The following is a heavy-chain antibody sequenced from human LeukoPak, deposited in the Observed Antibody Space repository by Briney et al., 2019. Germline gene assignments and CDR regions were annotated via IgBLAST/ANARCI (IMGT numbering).Heavy chain of an antibody. CDR3: AKAMVRGVSMGRGFDY. V-gene: IGHV3-48*01. CDR1: GFTFSTYN. D-gene: IGHD3-10*01. CDR2: ISSSGSTI. J-gene: IGHJ4*02. Sequence: GGSLRLSCAASGFTFSTYNMNWVRQAPGKGLEWVSYISSSGSTIYYADSVKGRFTISRDNSKNTLYLQMNSLRAEDTAVYYCAKAMVRGVSMGRGFDYWGQGTLVTVSS.